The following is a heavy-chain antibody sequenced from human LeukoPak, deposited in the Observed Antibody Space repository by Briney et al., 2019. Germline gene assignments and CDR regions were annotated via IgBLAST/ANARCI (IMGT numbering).Heavy chain of an antibody. CDR2: ISAYNGNT. V-gene: IGHV1-18*01. J-gene: IGHJ6*03. CDR1: GYTFTSYG. D-gene: IGHD6-13*01. Sequence: GASVKVSCKASGYTFTSYGISWVRQAPGQGLEWMGWISAYNGNTNYAQKLQGRVTMTTDTSTSTAYMELRSLRSDDTAVYYCARVWYSSSWHMRSAYYYMDVWGKGTTVTVSS. CDR3: ARVWYSSSWHMRSAYYYMDV.